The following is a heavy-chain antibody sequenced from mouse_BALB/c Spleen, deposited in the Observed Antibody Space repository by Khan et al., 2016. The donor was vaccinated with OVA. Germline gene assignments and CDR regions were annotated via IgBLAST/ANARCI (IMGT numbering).Heavy chain of an antibody. J-gene: IGHJ2*01. Sequence: VQLQESGAELAKPGASVKMSCKASGYTFTTYWMHWVKQRPGQGLEWIGYIIPTSGYTDYNDKFKDRATLSADKSSSTAYMQLNSLTSEDSAGYYCTRDRIDYWGQGTTLTVSS. CDR1: GYTFTTYW. V-gene: IGHV1-7*01. CDR3: TRDRIDY. CDR2: IIPTSGYT.